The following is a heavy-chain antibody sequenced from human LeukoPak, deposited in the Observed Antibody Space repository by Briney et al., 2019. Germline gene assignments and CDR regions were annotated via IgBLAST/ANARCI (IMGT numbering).Heavy chain of an antibody. Sequence: PSETLSLTCAVSSYSISSGYYWGWIRQPPGKGLEWIGSIFHSGRTSYNPSLKSRVTILRDTSKNQFSLNHSPVTAADTAVYYCPRRTGGSFESWGQGTLVTVSS. CDR2: IFHSGRT. J-gene: IGHJ4*02. CDR3: PRRTGGSFES. D-gene: IGHD3-16*01. CDR1: SYSISSGYY. V-gene: IGHV4-38-2*01.